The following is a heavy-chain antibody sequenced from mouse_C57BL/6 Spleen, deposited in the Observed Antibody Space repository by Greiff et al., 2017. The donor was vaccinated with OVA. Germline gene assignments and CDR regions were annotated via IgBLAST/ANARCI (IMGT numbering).Heavy chain of an antibody. D-gene: IGHD1-1*01. Sequence: EVQLQQSGAELVKPGASVKLSCTASGFNIKDYYMHWVKQRTEQGLEWIGRIDPEDGETKYAAKFQGKATITADTSSNTAYLQLSSLTSEDTAVYYCARTGFTTVVPFWGQGTTLTVSS. J-gene: IGHJ2*01. CDR1: GFNIKDYY. V-gene: IGHV14-2*01. CDR3: ARTGFTTVVPF. CDR2: IDPEDGET.